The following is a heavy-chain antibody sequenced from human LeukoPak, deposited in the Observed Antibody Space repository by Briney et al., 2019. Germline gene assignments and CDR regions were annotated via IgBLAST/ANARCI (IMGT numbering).Heavy chain of an antibody. CDR2: IIPIFGTA. D-gene: IGHD3-3*01. V-gene: IGHV1-69*05. J-gene: IGHJ5*02. Sequence: GSSVKVSCKAFGGTFSSYAISWVRQAPGQGLEWMGGIIPIFGTANYAQKFQGRVTITTDESTSTAYMELSSLRSEDTAVYYCARTIFGVVIPTENWFDPWGQGTLVTVSS. CDR1: GGTFSSYA. CDR3: ARTIFGVVIPTENWFDP.